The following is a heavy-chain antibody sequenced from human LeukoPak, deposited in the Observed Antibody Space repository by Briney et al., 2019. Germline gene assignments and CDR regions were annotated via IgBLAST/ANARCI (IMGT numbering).Heavy chain of an antibody. CDR2: INTNTGSP. CDR1: GFTLTVYG. D-gene: IGHD5-18*01. CDR3: ALRVRNTAL. Sequence: GASVKVSCKASGFTLTVYGVHSMRQAPGQGLEWVGWINTNTGSPTYAQGFTGRFVFSLHTSVSTAYLQISSLKAEDTAVYYCALRVRNTALWGQGTLVTVSS. V-gene: IGHV7-4-1*02. J-gene: IGHJ4*02.